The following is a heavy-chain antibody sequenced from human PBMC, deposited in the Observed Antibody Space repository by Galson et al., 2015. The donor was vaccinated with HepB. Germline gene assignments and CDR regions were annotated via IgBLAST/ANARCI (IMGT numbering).Heavy chain of an antibody. CDR3: ARVPWGSGHEDY. CDR1: GYTFTRYG. V-gene: IGHV1-18*01. J-gene: IGHJ4*02. CDR2: ISAYTGNT. Sequence: SVKVSCKGSGYTFTRYGITWVRQAPGQGLEWMGWISAYTGNTNYPQKLQGRVTMTTDTSTSTAYMELRSLRSDDTAVYYCARVPWGSGHEDYWGQGTLVTVSS. D-gene: IGHD3-16*01.